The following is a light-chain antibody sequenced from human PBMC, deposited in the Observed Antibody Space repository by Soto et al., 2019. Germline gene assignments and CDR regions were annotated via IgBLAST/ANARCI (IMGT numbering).Light chain of an antibody. V-gene: IGKV1-5*03. CDR3: QDYNSYSEA. J-gene: IGKJ1*01. CDR2: KAS. Sequence: RVSKSAATVSGSIKDRVTITCQASQTISSWLAWYQQKPGKAPKLLIYKASTLKSGVPSRFSGSGSGTEFTLTISSLQPDDFATYYCQDYNSYSEAFGQGTKVDI. CDR1: QTISSW.